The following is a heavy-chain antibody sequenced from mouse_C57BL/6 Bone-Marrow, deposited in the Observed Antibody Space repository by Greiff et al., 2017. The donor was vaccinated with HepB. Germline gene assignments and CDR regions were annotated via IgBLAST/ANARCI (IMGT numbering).Heavy chain of an antibody. D-gene: IGHD2-4*01. Sequence: EVKLMESGGGLVQSGRSLRLSCATSGFTFSDFYMEWVRQAPGKGLEWIAASRNKANDYTTEYSASVKGRFIVSRDTSQSILYLQMNALRAEDTAIYYCARDGRYDYERAMDYWGQGTPVTVSS. CDR2: SRNKANDYTT. CDR1: GFTFSDFY. V-gene: IGHV7-1*01. CDR3: ARDGRYDYERAMDY. J-gene: IGHJ4*01.